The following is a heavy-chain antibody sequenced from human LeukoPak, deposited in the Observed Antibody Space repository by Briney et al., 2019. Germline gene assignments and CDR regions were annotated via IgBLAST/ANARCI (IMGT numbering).Heavy chain of an antibody. Sequence: SVKVSCKASGGTFSSYAISWVRQAPGQGLEWMGGIIPIFGTANYAQKFQGRVTITTDESTSTAYMEQSSLRSEDTAVYYCARPQSSGPYLWGNWFDPWGQGTLVTVSS. V-gene: IGHV1-69*05. J-gene: IGHJ5*02. D-gene: IGHD6-19*01. CDR3: ARPQSSGPYLWGNWFDP. CDR2: IIPIFGTA. CDR1: GGTFSSYA.